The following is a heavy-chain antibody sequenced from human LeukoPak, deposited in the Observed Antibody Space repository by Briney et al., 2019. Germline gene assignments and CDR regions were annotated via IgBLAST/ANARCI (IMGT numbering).Heavy chain of an antibody. J-gene: IGHJ5*02. CDR3: AREELLWFGELSPNWFDP. CDR2: IKQDGSEK. V-gene: IGHV3-7*03. D-gene: IGHD3-10*01. CDR1: GFTFSSYW. Sequence: TGGSLRLSCAASGFTFSSYWMSWVRQAPGKGLEWVANIKQDGSEKYYVDSVKGRFAISRDNAKNSLYLQMNSLRAEDTALYYCAREELLWFGELSPNWFDPWGQGTLVTVSS.